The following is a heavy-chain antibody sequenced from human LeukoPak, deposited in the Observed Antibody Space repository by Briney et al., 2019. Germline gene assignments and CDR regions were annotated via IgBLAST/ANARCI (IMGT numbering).Heavy chain of an antibody. CDR1: GFTFSSYS. J-gene: IGHJ4*02. CDR2: ISSSSSYI. Sequence: GGSLRLSCAASGFTFSSYSMNWVRLAPGKGLEWVSSISSSSSYIYYADSVKGRFTISRDNAKNSLYLQMNSLRAEDTAVYYCARYRRFDIAAAPSPLYWGQGTLVTVSS. V-gene: IGHV3-21*01. CDR3: ARYRRFDIAAAPSPLY. D-gene: IGHD6-13*01.